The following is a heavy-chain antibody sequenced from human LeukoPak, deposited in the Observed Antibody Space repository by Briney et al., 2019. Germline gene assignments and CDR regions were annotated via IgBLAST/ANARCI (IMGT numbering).Heavy chain of an antibody. D-gene: IGHD2-15*01. CDR2: INSDGSST. V-gene: IGHV3-74*01. CDR3: AKNGDRGAYCSGGSCYPYYYYYMDV. CDR1: GFTFDDSA. Sequence: GGSLRLSCAASGFTFDDSAMHWVRQAPGKGLVWVSRINSDGSSTSYADSVKGRFTISRDNAKNTLYLQMNSLRAEDTAIYYCAKNGDRGAYCSGGSCYPYYYYYMDVWGKGTTVTISS. J-gene: IGHJ6*03.